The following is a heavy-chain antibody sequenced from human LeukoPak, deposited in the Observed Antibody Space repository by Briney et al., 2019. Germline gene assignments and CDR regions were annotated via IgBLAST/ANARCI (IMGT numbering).Heavy chain of an antibody. CDR2: LLYDGNTK. D-gene: IGHD1-14*01. CDR1: GFYHSNYG. V-gene: IGHV3-33*01. J-gene: IGHJ6*03. Sequence: RPGGSLRLSCAASGFYHSNYGMRGVRQAPGKGLEWVAALLYDGNTKHYADSVKGRFTISRDISKNTFYLQMNSLTAEDTAVYYCARDDRPEIQYYYMDVWGKGTSVAVSS. CDR3: ARDDRPEIQYYYMDV.